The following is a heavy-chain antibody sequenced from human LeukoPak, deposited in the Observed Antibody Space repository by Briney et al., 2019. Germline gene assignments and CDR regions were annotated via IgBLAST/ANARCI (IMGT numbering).Heavy chain of an antibody. Sequence: GGSLRLSCAASGFTFSSYWMHWVRQAPGKGLVWVSRINTDGSSTSYADSVKGRFTISRDNAKNTLYLQMNSLRAEDTAVYYCARGDILTGSYFDYWGQGTLVTVSS. CDR1: GFTFSSYW. D-gene: IGHD3-9*01. V-gene: IGHV3-74*01. CDR3: ARGDILTGSYFDY. J-gene: IGHJ4*02. CDR2: INTDGSST.